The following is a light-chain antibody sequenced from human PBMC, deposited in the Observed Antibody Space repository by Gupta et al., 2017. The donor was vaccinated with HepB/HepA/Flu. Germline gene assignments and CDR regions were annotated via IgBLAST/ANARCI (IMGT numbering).Light chain of an antibody. J-gene: IGLJ3*02. CDR1: SSNIGAGYD. V-gene: IGLV1-40*01. CDR2: GNI. Sequence: SVLTQPPSVSGAPGQRVTISCTGSSSNIGAGYDIHWYQQLPGTAPKLLIYGNINRPSGVPDRFSGSKSGTSASLAITGLQTEDEADYYCQSYDSSLSGWVFGGGTKLTVL. CDR3: QSYDSSLSGWV.